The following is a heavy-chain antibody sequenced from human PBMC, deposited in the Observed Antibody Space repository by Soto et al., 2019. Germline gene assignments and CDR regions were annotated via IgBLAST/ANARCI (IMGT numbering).Heavy chain of an antibody. J-gene: IGHJ3*02. D-gene: IGHD6-19*01. Sequence: GGSLRLSCAASGFTFSSYAMSWVRQAPGKGLEWVSAISGSGGSTYYADSVKGRFTISRDNSKNTLYLQMNSLRAEDTAVYYCAKLPSGWWTTAGGDAFDIWGQGTMVTVSS. V-gene: IGHV3-23*01. CDR1: GFTFSSYA. CDR3: AKLPSGWWTTAGGDAFDI. CDR2: ISGSGGST.